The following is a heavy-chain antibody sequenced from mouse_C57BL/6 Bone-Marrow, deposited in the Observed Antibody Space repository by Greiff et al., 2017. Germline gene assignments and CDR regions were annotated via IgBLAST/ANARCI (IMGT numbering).Heavy chain of an antibody. CDR3: ASRPVGRDYFDY. V-gene: IGHV1-50*01. D-gene: IGHD4-1*01. CDR2: IDPSDSYT. CDR1: GYTFTSYW. J-gene: IGHJ2*01. Sequence: QVQLQQPGAELVKPGASVKLSCKASGYTFTSYWMQWVKQRPGQGLEWIGEIDPSDSYTNYNQKFKGKATLTVDTSSSTAYMQLSSLTSEDSAVCYCASRPVGRDYFDYWGQGTTLTVSS.